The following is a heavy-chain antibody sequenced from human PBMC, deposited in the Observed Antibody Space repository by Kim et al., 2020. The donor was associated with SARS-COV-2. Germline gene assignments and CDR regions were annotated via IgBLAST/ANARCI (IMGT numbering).Heavy chain of an antibody. CDR3: ANSLGGYYSTYYYYGMDV. D-gene: IGHD3-10*01. J-gene: IGHJ6*02. Sequence: KGRFTISRDNSKNTLYLQMNSLRAEDTAVYYCANSLGGYYSTYYYYGMDVWGQGTTVTVSS. V-gene: IGHV3-33*06.